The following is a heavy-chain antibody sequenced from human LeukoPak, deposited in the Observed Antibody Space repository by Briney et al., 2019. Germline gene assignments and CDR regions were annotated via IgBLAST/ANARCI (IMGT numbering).Heavy chain of an antibody. CDR1: GYTFTVYF. J-gene: IGHJ3*02. CDR2: IKSNSGGT. CDR3: ARASPYSGSYYAAFDI. Sequence: AASVKLSCKASGYTFTVYFIHWYRQAPGQALEWMGWIKSNSGGTNYAQTFQGRVSMTRDTSISTAYMELSTLRSDDTAVYYCARASPYSGSYYAAFDIWGQGTMVTVSS. D-gene: IGHD1-26*01. V-gene: IGHV1-2*02.